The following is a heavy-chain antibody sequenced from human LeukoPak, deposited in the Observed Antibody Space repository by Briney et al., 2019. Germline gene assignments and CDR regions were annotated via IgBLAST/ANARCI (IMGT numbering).Heavy chain of an antibody. CDR2: IIPILGTA. CDR1: GYTFTSYA. Sequence: ASVKVSCKASGYTFTSYAISWVRQAPGQGLEWMGGIIPILGTANYAQKFQGRVTITADESTSTAYMELSSLRSEDTAVYYCARGMTTVTTTNYYYYGMDVWGQGTTVTVSS. V-gene: IGHV1-69*13. J-gene: IGHJ6*02. D-gene: IGHD4-11*01. CDR3: ARGMTTVTTTNYYYYGMDV.